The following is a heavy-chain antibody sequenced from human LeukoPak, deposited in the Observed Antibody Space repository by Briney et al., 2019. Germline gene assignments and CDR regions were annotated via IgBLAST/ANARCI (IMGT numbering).Heavy chain of an antibody. CDR2: INHSGST. CDR1: GGSFSGYY. D-gene: IGHD2-21*01. J-gene: IGHJ4*02. CDR3: ARVGPRGGVY. V-gene: IGHV4-34*01. Sequence: SETLSLTCAVYGGSFSGYYWSWIRQPPGKGLEWIGEINHSGSTNYNPSLKSRVTTSVDTSKNQFSLKLSSVTAADTAVYYCARVGPRGGVYWGQGTLVTVSS.